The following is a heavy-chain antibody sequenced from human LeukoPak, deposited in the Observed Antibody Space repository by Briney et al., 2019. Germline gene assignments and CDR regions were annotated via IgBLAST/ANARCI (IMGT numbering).Heavy chain of an antibody. D-gene: IGHD3-3*01. CDR3: ARGNLRITIFGVVINPKEYFDY. J-gene: IGHJ4*02. Sequence: PSETLSLTCAVYGGSFSGYYWSWIRQPPGKGLEWIGEINHSGSTNYNPSLKSRVTISVDTSKNQFSLKLSSVTAADTAVYYCARGNLRITIFGVVINPKEYFDYWGQGTLVTVSS. CDR1: GGSFSGYY. V-gene: IGHV4-34*01. CDR2: INHSGST.